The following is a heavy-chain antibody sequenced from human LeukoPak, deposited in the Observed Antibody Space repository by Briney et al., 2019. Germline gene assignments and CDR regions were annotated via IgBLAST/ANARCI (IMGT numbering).Heavy chain of an antibody. Sequence: GESLKISCHVSGYSLASYWIAWVRQMPGKGLEWMGIINPIDPDTKYSPSFQGQVTISVDKSTSTAYLQWSSLKASDSAMYYCARRGYTYPSDYWGQGTLVTVSS. D-gene: IGHD5-18*01. V-gene: IGHV5-51*01. CDR1: GYSLASYW. CDR3: ARRGYTYPSDY. CDR2: INPIDPDT. J-gene: IGHJ4*02.